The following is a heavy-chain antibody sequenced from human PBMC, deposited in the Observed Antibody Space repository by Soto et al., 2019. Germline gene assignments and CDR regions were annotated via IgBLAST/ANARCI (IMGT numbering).Heavy chain of an antibody. CDR1: GFTFDDYT. CDR3: AKDRGDGYNYFDY. Sequence: EVQLVESGGVVVQPGGSLRLSCAASGFTFDDYTMHWVRQAPGKGLEWVSLISWDGGSTYYADSVKGRFTISRDNSKNSLYLQTNSLRTEDTALYYCAKDRGDGYNYFDYWGQGTLVTVSS. CDR2: ISWDGGST. V-gene: IGHV3-43*01. D-gene: IGHD5-12*01. J-gene: IGHJ4*02.